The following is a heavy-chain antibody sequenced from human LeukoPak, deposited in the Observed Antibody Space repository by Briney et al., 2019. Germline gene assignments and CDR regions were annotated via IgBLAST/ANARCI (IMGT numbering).Heavy chain of an antibody. CDR2: IYYSGST. Sequence: PSETLSLTCTVSGGSISSYYWSWIRQPPGKGLEWIGYIYYSGSTNYNPSLKSRVTISVGTSKNQFSLKLSSVTAADTAVYYCARGGRTTIYFDYWGQGTLVTVSS. CDR3: ARGGRTTIYFDY. V-gene: IGHV4-59*08. J-gene: IGHJ4*02. CDR1: GGSISSYY. D-gene: IGHD5-12*01.